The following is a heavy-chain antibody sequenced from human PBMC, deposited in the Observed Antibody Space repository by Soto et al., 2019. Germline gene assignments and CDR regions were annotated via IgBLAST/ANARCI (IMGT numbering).Heavy chain of an antibody. V-gene: IGHV4-34*01. Sequence: SETLCLTRVLYVGSLSVHYWIWIRQPTGKGLEWIGEINHSGSTNYNPSLKSRVTISVDTSKNQFSLKLSSVTAADTAVYYCARSLRGYYPPLNYYGMDVWGQGTTVTVSS. J-gene: IGHJ6*01. D-gene: IGHD3-3*01. CDR3: ARSLRGYYPPLNYYGMDV. CDR2: INHSGST. CDR1: VGSLSVHY.